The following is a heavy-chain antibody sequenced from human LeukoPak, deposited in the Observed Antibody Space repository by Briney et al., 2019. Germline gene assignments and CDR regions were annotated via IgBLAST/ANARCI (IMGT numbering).Heavy chain of an antibody. Sequence: GGSLRLSCAAPGFTFSSYWMHWVRQAPGKGLEWVSTIYSGGTTYYADSVMGRFTISRHNSRNTLYLQMNSLRAEDTAVYYCARVDTVMAYYFDLWGQGTLVTVSS. CDR2: IYSGGTT. CDR1: GFTFSSYW. V-gene: IGHV3-53*04. J-gene: IGHJ4*02. CDR3: ARVDTVMAYYFDL. D-gene: IGHD5-18*01.